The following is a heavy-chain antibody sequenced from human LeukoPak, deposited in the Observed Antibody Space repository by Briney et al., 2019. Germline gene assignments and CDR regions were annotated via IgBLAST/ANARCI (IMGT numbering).Heavy chain of an antibody. CDR1: GFTFSHYW. D-gene: IGHD5-18*01. V-gene: IGHV3-7*01. CDR2: IKEDGSEK. J-gene: IGHJ6*03. CDR3: TRDNRGYNYGYYYFYYYMDV. Sequence: GGSLRLSCAASGFTFSHYWMSWVRQAPGRGLEWVADIKEDGSEKYYVDSVKGRFTISRDNAKNSLYLKMNSLRAEDTAMYYCTRDNRGYNYGYYYFYYYMDVWGKGTTVTISS.